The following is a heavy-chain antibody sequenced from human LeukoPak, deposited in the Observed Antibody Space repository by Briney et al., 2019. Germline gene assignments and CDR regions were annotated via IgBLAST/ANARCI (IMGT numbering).Heavy chain of an antibody. CDR2: VDLQGGT. D-gene: IGHD3-16*02. J-gene: IGHJ4*02. CDR1: GGSITQTNY. Sequence: SETLSLTCAVSGGSITQTNYSTWVRPPPGKGLEWIGEVDLQGGTNYNPSLLRRVAISVDTSANHVSLQMTSVTAADTAVYYCAREGGSYRPLDYSGQGTLVTVSS. V-gene: IGHV4-4*02. CDR3: AREGGSYRPLDY.